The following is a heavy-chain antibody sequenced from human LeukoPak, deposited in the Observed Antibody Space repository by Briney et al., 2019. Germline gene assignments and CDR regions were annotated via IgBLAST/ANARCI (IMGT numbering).Heavy chain of an antibody. CDR3: ASRAGSGSYYLYYYYYYLDV. V-gene: IGHV1-69*13. J-gene: IGHJ6*03. D-gene: IGHD3-10*01. CDR1: VGTFSSYA. CDR2: VIPHFGTA. Sequence: SVKVPXKASVGTFSSYAISLERPAPGEGLEGMGGVIPHFGTANYPLKYQARDTITAHGSTSTAYMELSSLRSEDTAVYYCASRAGSGSYYLYYYYYYLDVWGKGTTVTGSS.